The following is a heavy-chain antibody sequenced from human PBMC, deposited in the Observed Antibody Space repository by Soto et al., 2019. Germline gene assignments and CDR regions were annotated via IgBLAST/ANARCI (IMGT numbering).Heavy chain of an antibody. D-gene: IGHD6-19*01. CDR3: AKVIRVAGTLGVDY. J-gene: IGHJ4*02. Sequence: GGTLRLSCAASGFTFSSYGMHWVRQAPGKGLEWVAVISYDGSNKYYADSVKGRFTISRDNSKNTLYLQMNSLGAEDTAVYYCAKVIRVAGTLGVDYWGQGTLVTVSS. CDR2: ISYDGSNK. CDR1: GFTFSSYG. V-gene: IGHV3-30*18.